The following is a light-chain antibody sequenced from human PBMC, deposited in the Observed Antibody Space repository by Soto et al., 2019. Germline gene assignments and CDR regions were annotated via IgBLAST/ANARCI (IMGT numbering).Light chain of an antibody. Sequence: SVLTQPASVSGSPGQSITISCPGTSSDVGGYNYVSWYQQHPGKAPKLMIYEVTSRPSGVSNRFSGSKSGNTASLTISGLQAEDEADYYCSSYTSRSTLVFGTGTMVTV. J-gene: IGLJ1*01. V-gene: IGLV2-14*01. CDR2: EVT. CDR3: SSYTSRSTLV. CDR1: SSDVGGYNY.